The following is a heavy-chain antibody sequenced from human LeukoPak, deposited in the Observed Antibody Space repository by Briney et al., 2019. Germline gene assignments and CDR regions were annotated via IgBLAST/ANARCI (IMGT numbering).Heavy chain of an antibody. CDR2: INNSGRTI. D-gene: IGHD4-11*01. Sequence: QPGGSLRLSCTASGFTFSSHEMNWVRQAPGKGLEWVSYINNSGRTIYYADSVKGRFTISRDNAKSSLYLQMNSLRAEDTAVYYCARDDSSYYSPFDSWGQGTLVTVSS. V-gene: IGHV3-48*03. J-gene: IGHJ4*02. CDR3: ARDDSSYYSPFDS. CDR1: GFTFSSHE.